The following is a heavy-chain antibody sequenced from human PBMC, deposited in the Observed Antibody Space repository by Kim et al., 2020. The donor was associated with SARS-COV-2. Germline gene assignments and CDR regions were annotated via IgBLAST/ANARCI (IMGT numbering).Heavy chain of an antibody. V-gene: IGHV3-30*18. CDR3: AKDPSYFDWLGYFEY. Sequence: GGSLRLSCAASRFTFSSYGMHWVRQAPGKGLEWVAVISYDGSNKYYADSVKGRFTISRDNSKNTLYLQMNSLRAEDTAVYYCAKDPSYFDWLGYFEYWGQGTLVTVSS. CDR2: ISYDGSNK. J-gene: IGHJ4*02. CDR1: RFTFSSYG. D-gene: IGHD3-9*01.